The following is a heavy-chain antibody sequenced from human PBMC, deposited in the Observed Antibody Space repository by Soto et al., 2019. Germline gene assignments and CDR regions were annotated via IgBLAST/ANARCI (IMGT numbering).Heavy chain of an antibody. J-gene: IGHJ4*02. CDR2: IYPGDSDT. V-gene: IGHV5-51*01. CDR3: ATRAQMATFSPFNY. CDR1: GYSFTSYW. D-gene: IGHD5-12*01. Sequence: GESLKISCKGSGYSFTSYWIGWVRQMPGKGLEWMGIIYPGDSDTRYSPSFQGQVTISADKSITTAYLQWSSLKASDAAMYYCATRAQMATFSPFNYWGQGTLVTVSS.